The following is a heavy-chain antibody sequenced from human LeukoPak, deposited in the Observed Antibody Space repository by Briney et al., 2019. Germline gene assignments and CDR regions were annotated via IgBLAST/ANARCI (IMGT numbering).Heavy chain of an antibody. CDR3: AKDRDGKDY. V-gene: IGHV3-30-3*01. CDR1: GFTFSSYA. CDR2: ISYDGSNK. J-gene: IGHJ4*02. Sequence: GGSLRLSCAASGFTFSSYAMHWVRQAPGKGREWVAVISYDGSNKYYADSVKGRFTISRDNPKNTLYLQMNSLRAEDTAVYYCAKDRDGKDYWGQGTLVTVSS. D-gene: IGHD1-14*01.